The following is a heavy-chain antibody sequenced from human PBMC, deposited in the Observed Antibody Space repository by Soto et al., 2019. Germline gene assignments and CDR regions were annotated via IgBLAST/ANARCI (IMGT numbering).Heavy chain of an antibody. J-gene: IGHJ3*02. CDR3: ARVERGTATTVVDAFDI. CDR2: MSHSGGT. Sequence: QVQLQQWGAGLLKPSETLSLTCAVYGGFVSSGSYYWSWIRQPPGKGLEWIGEMSHSGGTHFNPSLKSRVTISVDTSKTQFSLKISSVTAADTALYYCARVERGTATTVVDAFDIWGRGTMVTVSS. CDR1: GGFVSSGSYY. D-gene: IGHD1-1*01. V-gene: IGHV4-34*01.